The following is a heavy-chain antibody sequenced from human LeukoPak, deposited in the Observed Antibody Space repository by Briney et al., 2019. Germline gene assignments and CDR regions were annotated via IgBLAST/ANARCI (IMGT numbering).Heavy chain of an antibody. CDR3: AKGDTTWELPHDY. CDR1: GFTFSSYA. V-gene: IGHV3-30*04. D-gene: IGHD1-26*01. Sequence: GGSLRLSCAASGFTFSSYAMHWVRQAPGKGLEWVALISYDGSNKYYADSVKGRFTISRDKSKNTLYLQMNSLRAEDTAVYYCAKGDTTWELPHDYWGQGTLVTVSS. J-gene: IGHJ4*02. CDR2: ISYDGSNK.